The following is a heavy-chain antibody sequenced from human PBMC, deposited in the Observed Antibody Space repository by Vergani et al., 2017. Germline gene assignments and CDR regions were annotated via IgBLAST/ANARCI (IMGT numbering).Heavy chain of an antibody. J-gene: IGHJ1*01. CDR3: AMAGPEYFQH. Sequence: VQLVESGGGVVQPGRSLRLSCAASGFTFSSYSMNWVRQAPGKGLEWVSSISSSSSYIYYADSVKGRFTISRDNAKNSLYLEMNSLRAEETAVYYCAMAGPEYFQHWGQGTLVTVSS. CDR1: GFTFSSYS. V-gene: IGHV3-21*01. CDR2: ISSSSSYI. D-gene: IGHD6-19*01.